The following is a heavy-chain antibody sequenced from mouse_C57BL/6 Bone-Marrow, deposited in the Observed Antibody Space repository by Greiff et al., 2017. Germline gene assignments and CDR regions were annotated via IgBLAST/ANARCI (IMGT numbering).Heavy chain of an antibody. J-gene: IGHJ4*01. CDR2: IHPNSGRT. CDR3: ARREASRRCGCGSSDYYAMDY. Sequence: QVQLQQPGAELVKPGASVKLSCKASGYTFTSYWMHWVKQRPGQGLEWIGMIHPNSGRTNYNEKFKSKATLTVDNSSSTASKQRRRLPSADSAVYYCARREASRRCGCGSSDYYAMDYWGQGTSVTVSS. CDR1: GYTFTSYW. V-gene: IGHV1-64*01. D-gene: IGHD1-1*01.